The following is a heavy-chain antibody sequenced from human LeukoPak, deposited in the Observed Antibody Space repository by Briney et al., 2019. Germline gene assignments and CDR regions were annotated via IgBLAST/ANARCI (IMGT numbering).Heavy chain of an antibody. V-gene: IGHV3-23*01. CDR1: GFTFSSYA. D-gene: IGHD1-14*01. Sequence: PGGSLRLSCAASGFTFSSYAMSWVRQAPGKGLEWVSTITGSGGSTYYADSVKGRFTISRDNSKNTLYLQMNSLRAEDTAVYYCAKTPIGNQPGGDVWGKGTTVTVSS. CDR3: AKTPIGNQPGGDV. CDR2: ITGSGGST. J-gene: IGHJ6*04.